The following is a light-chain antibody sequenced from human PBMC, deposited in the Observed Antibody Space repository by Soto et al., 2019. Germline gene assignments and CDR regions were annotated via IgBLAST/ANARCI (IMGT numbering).Light chain of an antibody. CDR3: QQRSNWPPWT. Sequence: EIVLTQSPATLSLSPGERATLSCRASQSFSCYLAWYQQKPGQAPRLLIYHASNRATGIPARFSGSGSGTDFTLTISSLEPEDFAVYYGQQRSNWPPWTFGQGTKVEIK. CDR2: HAS. CDR1: QSFSCY. J-gene: IGKJ1*01. V-gene: IGKV3-11*01.